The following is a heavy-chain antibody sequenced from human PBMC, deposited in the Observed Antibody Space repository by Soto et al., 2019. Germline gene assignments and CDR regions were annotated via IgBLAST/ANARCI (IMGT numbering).Heavy chain of an antibody. D-gene: IGHD3-3*01. J-gene: IGHJ6*02. Sequence: ASVKVSCKASGDTFSSYAISWVRQAPGQGLEWMGGIIPIFGTANYAQKFQGRVTITADESTSTAYMELSSLRSEDTAVYYCARFWREYDFWSGSWTRDYGMDVWGQGTTVTVS. CDR1: GDTFSSYA. CDR2: IIPIFGTA. CDR3: ARFWREYDFWSGSWTRDYGMDV. V-gene: IGHV1-69*13.